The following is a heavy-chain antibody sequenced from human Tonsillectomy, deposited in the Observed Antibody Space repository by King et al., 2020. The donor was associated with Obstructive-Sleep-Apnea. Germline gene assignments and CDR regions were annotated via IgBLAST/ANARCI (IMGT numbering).Heavy chain of an antibody. CDR3: AKDPYGGNPLYYFDY. CDR1: GFTFDDYA. V-gene: IGHV3-9*01. Sequence: VQLVESGGGLVQPGRSLILSCAASGFTFDDYAMHWVRQAPGKGLEWVSGISWNSGSIGYADSVKGRFSISRDNAKNSLYLQMNSLRVEDTAFYYCAKDPYGGNPLYYFDYWGQGTLVTVSS. J-gene: IGHJ4*02. D-gene: IGHD4-23*01. CDR2: ISWNSGSI.